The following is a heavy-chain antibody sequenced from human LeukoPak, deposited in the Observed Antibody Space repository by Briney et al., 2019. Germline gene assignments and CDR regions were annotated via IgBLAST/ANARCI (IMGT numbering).Heavy chain of an antibody. CDR2: ISYDGSNE. Sequence: GGSLRLSCTASGFTFSNYGMHWVRQAPGKGLEWVAVISYDGSNEYYADSVKGRFTISRDNSKNTLFLQMNSLRAEDTAVYYCAKDYSSGWYVPGYWGQGTLVTVSS. CDR3: AKDYSSGWYVPGY. D-gene: IGHD6-19*01. J-gene: IGHJ4*02. CDR1: GFTFSNYG. V-gene: IGHV3-30*18.